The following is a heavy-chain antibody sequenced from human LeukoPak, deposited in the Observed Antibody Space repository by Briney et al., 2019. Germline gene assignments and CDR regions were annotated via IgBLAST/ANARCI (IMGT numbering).Heavy chain of an antibody. CDR3: ASRRVDTAMAPFDY. D-gene: IGHD5-18*01. V-gene: IGHV1-69*04. J-gene: IGHJ4*02. Sequence: SVKVSCKASGGTFSSYAISWVRQAPGLGLEWMGRIIPILGIANYAQKFQGRVTITADKSTSTAYMELSSLRSEDTAVYYCASRRVDTAMAPFDYWGQGTLVTVSS. CDR2: IIPILGIA. CDR1: GGTFSSYA.